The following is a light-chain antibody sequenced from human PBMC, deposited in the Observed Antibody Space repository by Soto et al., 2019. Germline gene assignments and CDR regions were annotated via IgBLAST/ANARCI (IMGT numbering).Light chain of an antibody. CDR1: QGVTSNH. CDR2: GVF. Sequence: ENVLTQSPGTVSLSPGERVTLSCRASQGVTSNHLAWYQQKPGQAPRLLIYGVFNRATGIPDRFSGSGSGTDFTLTITRPEPEDSAVYFCQHYDGSPRTFGQGTKLEIK. V-gene: IGKV3-20*01. CDR3: QHYDGSPRT. J-gene: IGKJ2*01.